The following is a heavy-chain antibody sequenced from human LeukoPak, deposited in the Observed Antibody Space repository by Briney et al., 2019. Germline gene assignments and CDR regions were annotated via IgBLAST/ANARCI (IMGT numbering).Heavy chain of an antibody. CDR2: ISSSSSYI. CDR1: GFTVSSNY. CDR3: ASGRNFDY. J-gene: IGHJ4*02. Sequence: PGGSLRLSCAASGFTVSSNYMNWVRQAPGKGLEWVSSISSSSSYIYYADSAKGRFTISRDNAKNSLYLQMNSLRAEDTAVYYCASGRNFDYWGQGTLVTVSS. V-gene: IGHV3-21*01.